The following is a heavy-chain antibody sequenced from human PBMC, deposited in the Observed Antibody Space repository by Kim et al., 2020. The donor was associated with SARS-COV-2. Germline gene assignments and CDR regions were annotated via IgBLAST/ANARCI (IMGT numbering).Heavy chain of an antibody. D-gene: IGHD3-10*02. CDR2: IWYDGSNK. Sequence: GGSLRLSCAASGFTFSSYGMHWVRQAPGKGLEWVAVIWYDGSNKYYADSVKGRFTISRDNSKNTLYLQMNSLRAEDTAVYYCAREWSGRSTVVTPDYYYYGMDVWGQGTTVTVSS. J-gene: IGHJ6*02. V-gene: IGHV3-33*01. CDR1: GFTFSSYG. CDR3: AREWSGRSTVVTPDYYYYGMDV.